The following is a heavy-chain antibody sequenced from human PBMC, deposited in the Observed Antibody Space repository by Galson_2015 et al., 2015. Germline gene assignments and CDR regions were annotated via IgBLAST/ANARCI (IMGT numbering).Heavy chain of an antibody. CDR3: ARNYDSTGAWGY. CDR2: INSDGSST. D-gene: IGHD3-22*01. Sequence: SLRLSCAASGFTFSSYWMHWVRHAPGRGLVWVSRINSDGSSTSYADSVKGRFTISRDNAKNTLYLQMNSLRAEDTAVYYCARNYDSTGAWGYWGQGTLVTVSS. J-gene: IGHJ4*02. V-gene: IGHV3-74*01. CDR1: GFTFSSYW.